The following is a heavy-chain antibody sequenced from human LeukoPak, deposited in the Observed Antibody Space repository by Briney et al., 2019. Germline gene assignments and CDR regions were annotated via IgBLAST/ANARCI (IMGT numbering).Heavy chain of an antibody. J-gene: IGHJ4*02. CDR3: ARGSGSYSLYYFDY. V-gene: IGHV4-34*01. CDR2: INHSGST. CDR1: GGSFSGYY. D-gene: IGHD1-26*01. Sequence: SETLSLTCAVYGGSFSGYYWSWIRQPPGKGLEWIGEINHSGSTNYNPSLKSRVTISVDTSKNQFSLKLSSVTAADTAVYCCARGSGSYSLYYFDYWGQGTPVTVSS.